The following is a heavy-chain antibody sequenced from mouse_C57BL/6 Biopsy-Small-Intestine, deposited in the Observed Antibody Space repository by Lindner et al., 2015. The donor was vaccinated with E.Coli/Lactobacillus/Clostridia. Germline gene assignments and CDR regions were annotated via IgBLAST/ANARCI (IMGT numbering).Heavy chain of an antibody. J-gene: IGHJ4*01. Sequence: VQLQESGPGLVAPSQSLSITCTVSGFSLTSYGVSWVRQPPGEGLEWLGVIWGXGGTHYHSALISRLSISKDNSKSQVFLKLNSLQTGDTATYYCAREVLPMDYWGQGTSVTVSS. CDR2: IWGXGGT. D-gene: IGHD1-1*01. CDR1: GFSLTSYG. V-gene: IGHV2-3*01. CDR3: AREVLPMDY.